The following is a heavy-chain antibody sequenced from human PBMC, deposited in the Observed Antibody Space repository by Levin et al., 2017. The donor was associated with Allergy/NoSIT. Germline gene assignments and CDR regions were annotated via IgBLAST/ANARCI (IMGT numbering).Heavy chain of an antibody. V-gene: IGHV4-31*03. J-gene: IGHJ6*03. Sequence: LRLSCTVSGGSISSGGYYWSWIRQHPGKGLEWIGYIYYSGSTYYNPSLKSRVTISVDTSKNQFPLKLSSVTAADTAVYYCATRVVPAANPDYYYYYMDVWGKGTTVTVSS. CDR1: GGSISSGGYY. CDR2: IYYSGST. D-gene: IGHD2-2*01. CDR3: ATRVVPAANPDYYYYYMDV.